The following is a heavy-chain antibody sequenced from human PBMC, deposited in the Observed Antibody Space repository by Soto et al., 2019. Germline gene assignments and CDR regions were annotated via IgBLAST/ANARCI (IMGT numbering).Heavy chain of an antibody. V-gene: IGHV3-23*01. CDR3: AKGPTIFGAVISFDYYYGMYV. Sequence: PGGSLRLSCTVSGFTFSSSAMIWVRQAPGRGLEWVSGISGSGAGTYYADSVKGRFTISRDNSKNALYLQMSGLRAEDTAVYYCAKGPTIFGAVISFDYYYGMYVWGQGTPVTVSS. D-gene: IGHD3-3*01. J-gene: IGHJ6*02. CDR1: GFTFSSSA. CDR2: ISGSGAGT.